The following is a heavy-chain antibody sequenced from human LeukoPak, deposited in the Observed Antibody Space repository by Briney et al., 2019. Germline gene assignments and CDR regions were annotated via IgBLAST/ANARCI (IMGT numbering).Heavy chain of an antibody. D-gene: IGHD3-16*01. CDR3: ERHVRAYGRSEWYFDL. CDR1: GGSISSYY. V-gene: IGHV4-59*08. Sequence: SETLSLTCTVSGGSISSYYWSWIRQPPGKGLEWIGYIYYSGNTNYNPSLKSRVTISVDTSKNQFSLKLSSVTAADTAVYSCERHVRAYGRSEWYFDLWGRGTLVTVSS. CDR2: IYYSGNT. J-gene: IGHJ2*01.